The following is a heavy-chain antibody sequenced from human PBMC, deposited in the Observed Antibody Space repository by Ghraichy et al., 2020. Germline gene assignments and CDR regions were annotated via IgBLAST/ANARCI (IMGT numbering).Heavy chain of an antibody. J-gene: IGHJ3*02. D-gene: IGHD7-27*01. CDR2: IVVGSSHT. CDR3: AADSSGPGDHSSFDI. Sequence: SVKVSCKASGFTFITSAVQWVRQARGQRHEWKGWIVVGSSHTNYAQKFQDRVTLTRDRSTSTAYMEGSSLRSADTAVYYCAADSSGPGDHSSFDIWGQGTMVTVSS. CDR1: GFTFITSA. V-gene: IGHV1-58*01.